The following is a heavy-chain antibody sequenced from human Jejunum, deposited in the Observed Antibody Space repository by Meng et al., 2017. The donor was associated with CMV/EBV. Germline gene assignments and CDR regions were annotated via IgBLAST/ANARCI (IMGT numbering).Heavy chain of an antibody. V-gene: IGHV4-39*07. CDR2: VFYSGST. Sequence: GGSMGRSSYFWGWIRQPPGKGLEWIGSVFYSGSTYYNPSLKSRVTISVDTSKNQFSLKLSSVTAADTAVYYCAREAYSVSSEIDYWGQGTLVTVSS. CDR3: AREAYSVSSEIDY. D-gene: IGHD1-26*01. J-gene: IGHJ4*02. CDR1: GGSMGRSSYF.